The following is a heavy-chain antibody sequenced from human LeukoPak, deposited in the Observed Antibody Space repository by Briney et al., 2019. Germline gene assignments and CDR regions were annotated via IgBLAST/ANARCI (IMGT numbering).Heavy chain of an antibody. CDR3: ARDIVVVVAAGGSAFDI. CDR2: IYYTGNT. CDR1: GVSISSSYSY. V-gene: IGHV4-39*07. D-gene: IGHD2-15*01. Sequence: PSETLSLTCTVSGVSISSSYSYWGWIRQPPGMGLEWIGSIYYTGNTYYNPSLKSRVTISVDTSKNQFSLKLSSVTAADTAVYYCARDIVVVVAAGGSAFDIWGQGTMVTVSS. J-gene: IGHJ3*02.